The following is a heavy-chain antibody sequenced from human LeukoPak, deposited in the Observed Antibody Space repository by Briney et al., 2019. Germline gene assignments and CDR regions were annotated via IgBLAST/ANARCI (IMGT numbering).Heavy chain of an antibody. V-gene: IGHV1-69*04. D-gene: IGHD1-1*01. CDR2: IIPILDIA. CDR1: GGTFSYYA. CDR3: ARDLVIQPPATPSSYGMDV. J-gene: IGHJ6*02. Sequence: SVKVSCKAPGGTFSYYAINWVRQAPGQGLEWMGRIIPILDIANYAQKFQGRVTITADKSTDTAHMELSSLRSEDTAVYYCARDLVIQPPATPSSYGMDVWGQGTTVTVSS.